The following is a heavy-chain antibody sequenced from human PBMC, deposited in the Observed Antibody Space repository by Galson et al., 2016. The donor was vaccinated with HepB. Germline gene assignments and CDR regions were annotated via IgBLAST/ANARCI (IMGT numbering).Heavy chain of an antibody. V-gene: IGHV3-21*01. J-gene: IGHJ4*02. CDR3: ARGSYWLLQHGDYFDY. D-gene: IGHD1-26*01. CDR1: GFTFNSYT. Sequence: SLRLSCAASGFTFNSYTMNWVRQAPGKGLEWVSSISISSSYIYYADSVKGRFTISRDNAKSSLYLQMNSLRAEDTAVYYCARGSYWLLQHGDYFDYWGQGTLVTVSS. CDR2: ISISSSYI.